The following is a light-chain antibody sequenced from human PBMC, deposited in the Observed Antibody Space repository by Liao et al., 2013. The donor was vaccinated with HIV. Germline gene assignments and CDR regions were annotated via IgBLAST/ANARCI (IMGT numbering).Light chain of an antibody. CDR1: KLGDKY. Sequence: SYELTQPPSVSVSPGQTASISCSGDKLGDKYACWYQQKPGQSPLLVIYQDTKRPSGIPERFSGSKSGNTATLTISGTQAMDEADYFCQAWDRSADVVFGGGTKLTVL. CDR3: QAWDRSADVV. V-gene: IGLV3-1*01. J-gene: IGLJ2*01. CDR2: QDT.